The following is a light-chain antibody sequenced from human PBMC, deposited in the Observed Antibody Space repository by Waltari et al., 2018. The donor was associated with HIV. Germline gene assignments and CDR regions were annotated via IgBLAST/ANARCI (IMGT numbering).Light chain of an antibody. CDR3: QSYDNTLGGVV. V-gene: IGLV1-40*01. J-gene: IGLJ2*01. CDR2: GNT. Sequence: QSVLIQPPSVSGAPGHNVTIACAGTNSNVGPGFDVNWYEQFPGVAPKIVLYGNTNRPSGVTDRVSGSKSDTSASLAITGLRAEDEADYHCQSYDNTLGGVVFGGGTKLTVL. CDR1: NSNVGPGFD.